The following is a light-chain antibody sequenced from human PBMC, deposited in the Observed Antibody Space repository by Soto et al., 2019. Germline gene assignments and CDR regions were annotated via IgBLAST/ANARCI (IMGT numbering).Light chain of an antibody. CDR1: QSISYSSNKKNQ. CDR3: QQYHSSPVT. CDR2: WAS. V-gene: IGKV4-1*01. Sequence: DIVMTQPPDSLAVSLGERATINCKSSQSISYSSNKKNQLAWYQQKPGQPPQLLIYWASTRESGVPDRFTGSGSGTDFTLTISSLQAEDVAVYYCQQYHSSPVTFGQGTRLEIK. J-gene: IGKJ5*01.